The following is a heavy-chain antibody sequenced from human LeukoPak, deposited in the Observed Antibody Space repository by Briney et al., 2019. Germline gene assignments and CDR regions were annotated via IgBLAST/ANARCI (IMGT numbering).Heavy chain of an antibody. Sequence: ASVTLSCKASGYTFTGYYMHWVRQAPGQGLEWMGWINPNNGATKYAQKFQGRVTITRDTSISTAYMELSRLRSYDTAVYYSASLYYYDSSCGIGGGDYWGQGTLVTVSS. D-gene: IGHD3-22*01. CDR3: ASLYYYDSSCGIGGGDY. J-gene: IGHJ4*02. V-gene: IGHV1-2*02. CDR2: INPNNGAT. CDR1: GYTFTGYY.